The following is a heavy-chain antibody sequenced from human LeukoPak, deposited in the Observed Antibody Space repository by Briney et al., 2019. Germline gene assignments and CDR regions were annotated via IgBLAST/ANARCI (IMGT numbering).Heavy chain of an antibody. V-gene: IGHV1-8*01. D-gene: IGHD3-3*01. CDR1: GYTFTSYD. J-gene: IGHJ6*02. Sequence: ASVKVSCKASGYTFTSYDINWVRQATGQGLEWMGWMNPNSGNTGYAQKFQGRVTMTRNTSISTAHMELSSLRSEDTAVYYCARGRYDFWSGYYIGDYYYYGMDVWGQGTTVTVSS. CDR3: ARGRYDFWSGYYIGDYYYYGMDV. CDR2: MNPNSGNT.